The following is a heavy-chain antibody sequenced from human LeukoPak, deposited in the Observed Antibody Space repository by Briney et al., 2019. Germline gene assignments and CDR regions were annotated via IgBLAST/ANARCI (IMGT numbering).Heavy chain of an antibody. D-gene: IGHD3-22*01. J-gene: IGHJ4*02. CDR2: IDYSGGST. CDR3: ASTHYYDSSGYQL. V-gene: IGHV3-23*01. CDR1: GFTLSSYE. Sequence: GGSLRLSCTASGFTLSSYEMSWIRQAPGKGLEWVSSIDYSGGSTHYADSVMGRFTISRDNSKNTLYLQLNSLSAEDTAVYYCASTHYYDSSGYQLWGQGTLVTVSS.